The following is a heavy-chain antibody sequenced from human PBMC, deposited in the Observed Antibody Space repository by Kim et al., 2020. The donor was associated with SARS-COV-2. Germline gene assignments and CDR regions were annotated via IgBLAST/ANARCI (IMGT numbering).Heavy chain of an antibody. CDR3: AREMDGSGGYYYYGMDV. Sequence: GGSLRLSCAASGFTFSSYEMNWVRQAPGKGLEWVSYISSSGSNIYYADSVKGRFTISRDNAKNSLYLQMNSLRAEDTAVYYCAREMDGSGGYYYYGMDVWGQRSTVTVSS. V-gene: IGHV3-48*03. CDR2: ISSSGSNI. CDR1: GFTFSSYE. J-gene: IGHJ6*02. D-gene: IGHD3-10*01.